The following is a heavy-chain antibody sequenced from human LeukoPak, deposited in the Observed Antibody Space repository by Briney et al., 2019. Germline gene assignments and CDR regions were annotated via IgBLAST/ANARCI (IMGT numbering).Heavy chain of an antibody. CDR2: ISSSSSTI. CDR3: ARDRLTGYYYDSSGYFY. Sequence: PGGSLRLSCAASGFTFSSYSMNWVRQAPGKGLEWVSYISSSSSTIYYADSVKGRFTISRDNAKNSLYLQMNSLRAEDTAVYYCARDRLTGYYYDSSGYFYWGQGTPVTVSS. CDR1: GFTFSSYS. V-gene: IGHV3-48*01. J-gene: IGHJ4*02. D-gene: IGHD3-22*01.